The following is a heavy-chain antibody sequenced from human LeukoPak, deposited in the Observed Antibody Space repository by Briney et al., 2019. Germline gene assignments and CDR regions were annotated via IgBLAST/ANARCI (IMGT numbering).Heavy chain of an antibody. Sequence: SETLSLTCSVSGGSISSSSYYWGWIRQPPGKGLEWIGSISYSGSTYHNPSLKSRVTISVDTSKNQFSLNLSSVTAADTAVYYCARRADSGFGELAFDYWGQGTLVTVSS. V-gene: IGHV4-39*01. CDR1: GGSISSSSYY. D-gene: IGHD3-10*01. CDR2: ISYSGST. J-gene: IGHJ4*02. CDR3: ARRADSGFGELAFDY.